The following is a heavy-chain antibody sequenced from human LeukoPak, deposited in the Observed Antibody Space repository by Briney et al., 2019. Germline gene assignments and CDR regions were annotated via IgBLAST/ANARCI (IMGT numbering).Heavy chain of an antibody. CDR1: GYTFTSYA. V-gene: IGHV7-4-1*02. CDR3: AKQLTTVADHDAFDI. CDR2: INTNTGNP. Sequence: ASVKVSCKASGYTFTSYAMNWVRQAPGQGLEWMGWINTNTGNPTCAQGFTGRFVFSLDTSVSTAYLQISSLKAEDTAVYYCAKQLTTVADHDAFDIWGQGTMVTVSS. J-gene: IGHJ3*02. D-gene: IGHD4-23*01.